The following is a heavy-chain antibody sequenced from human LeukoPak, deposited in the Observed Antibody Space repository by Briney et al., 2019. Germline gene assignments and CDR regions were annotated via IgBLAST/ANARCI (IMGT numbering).Heavy chain of an antibody. D-gene: IGHD3-22*01. CDR1: GGSSSGYY. CDR2: INHSGST. J-gene: IGHJ4*02. CDR3: AIPYYYDSSGEEPNDY. Sequence: PSETLSLTCAVYGGSSSGYYWSWIRQPPGKGLEWIGEINHSGSTNYNPSLKSRVTISVDTSKNQFSLKLSSVTAADTAVYYCAIPYYYDSSGEEPNDYWGQGTLVTVSS. V-gene: IGHV4-34*01.